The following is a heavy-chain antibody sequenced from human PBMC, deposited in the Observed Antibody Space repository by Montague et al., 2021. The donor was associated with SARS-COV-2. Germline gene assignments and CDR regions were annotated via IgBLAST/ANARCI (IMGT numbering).Heavy chain of an antibody. CDR1: GGSISSGSYY. J-gene: IGHJ6*02. D-gene: IGHD2-2*01. Sequence: TLSLTCTVSGGSISSGSYYWSWIRQHAGKGLEWIGRIYTSGSTNYNPSLKSRVTISVDTSKNQFSLKLSSVTAADTAVYYCAREVYHLPNTYYYYYGMDVWGQGTTVTVSS. V-gene: IGHV4-61*02. CDR3: AREVYHLPNTYYYYYGMDV. CDR2: IYTSGST.